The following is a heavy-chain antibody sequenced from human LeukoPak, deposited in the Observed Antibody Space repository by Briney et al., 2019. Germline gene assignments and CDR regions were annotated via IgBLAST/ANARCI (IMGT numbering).Heavy chain of an antibody. Sequence: GGSLRLSCAASGFTFSTYWMSWVRQAPGKGREWVANIKQDGSEIYYVDSVKGRFTISRDNAKNSLYLKMNSLRADDTAVYYCARDWGTYSSSRGDYWGQGILVTVSS. CDR3: ARDWGTYSSSRGDY. V-gene: IGHV3-7*05. D-gene: IGHD6-6*01. CDR2: IKQDGSEI. J-gene: IGHJ4*02. CDR1: GFTFSTYW.